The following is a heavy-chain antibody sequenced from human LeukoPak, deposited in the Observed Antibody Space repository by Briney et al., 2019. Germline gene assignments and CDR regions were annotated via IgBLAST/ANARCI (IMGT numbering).Heavy chain of an antibody. Sequence: GASVKVSCTSGYTFTGHYMHWVRQAPAQGLEWMGWINPNSGGTNYAQKFQGRVTITRDTPISTAYMELSRLRSDDTAVYYCARVPNTIVVVTAIPGWFDPWGQGTLVTVSS. J-gene: IGHJ5*02. D-gene: IGHD2-21*02. V-gene: IGHV1-2*02. CDR2: INPNSGGT. CDR1: GYTFTGHY. CDR3: ARVPNTIVVVTAIPGWFDP.